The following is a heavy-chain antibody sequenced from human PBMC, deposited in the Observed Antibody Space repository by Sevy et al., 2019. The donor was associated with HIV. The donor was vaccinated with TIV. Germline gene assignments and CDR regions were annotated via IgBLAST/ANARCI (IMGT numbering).Heavy chain of an antibody. J-gene: IGHJ5*02. CDR2: ISTYNSIT. CDR3: ARSTQVAGRSNWYDP. CDR1: GYTFTSYG. V-gene: IGHV1-18*01. D-gene: IGHD6-19*01. Sequence: ASVKVSCKGSGYTFTSYGITWVRQAPGQGLEWMGWISTYNSITNYAQKFQGRVTMTTDTSTSTAYMELRSLRSDDTAVYYCARSTQVAGRSNWYDPWGQGTLVTVSS.